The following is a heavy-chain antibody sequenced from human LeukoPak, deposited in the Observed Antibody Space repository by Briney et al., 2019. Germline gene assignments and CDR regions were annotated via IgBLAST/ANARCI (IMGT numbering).Heavy chain of an antibody. V-gene: IGHV4-34*01. CDR1: GGSLSGSFSSYF. CDR2: INRRGNT. CDR3: ARSYYGSGSYYTWFDP. J-gene: IGHJ5*02. D-gene: IGHD3-10*01. Sequence: SETLSLTCVVSGGSLSGSFSSYFWTWLRQPPGKGLEWIGEINRRGNTNYNPSLKTRVTTSVDTSKNDLSLELTSLTAADTAVYYCARSYYGSGSYYTWFDPWGQGTLVTVSP.